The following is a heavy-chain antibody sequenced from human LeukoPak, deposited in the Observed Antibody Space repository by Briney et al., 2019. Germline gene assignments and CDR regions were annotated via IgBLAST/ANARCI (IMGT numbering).Heavy chain of an antibody. CDR2: IYWDDDK. CDR1: GFSLSTSGVG. CDR3: AHLSLVPAAMFDY. V-gene: IGHV2-5*02. Sequence: SSPRPVNATQTLTLTCAFSGFSLSTSGVGGGWSRQPPGKALEWLALIYWDDDKRYSPSLKSRLTITKDTSKHQVLLTMTNIDPVDTATYYCAHLSLVPAAMFDYWGQGTLVTVSS. D-gene: IGHD2-2*01. J-gene: IGHJ4*02.